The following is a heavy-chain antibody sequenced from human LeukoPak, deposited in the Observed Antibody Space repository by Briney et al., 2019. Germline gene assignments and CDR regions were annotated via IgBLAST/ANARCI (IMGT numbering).Heavy chain of an antibody. J-gene: IGHJ4*02. CDR3: ASFSYGPFDY. D-gene: IGHD3-10*01. V-gene: IGHV4-38-2*01. CDR1: GYSISSGYY. CDR2: IYHSGST. Sequence: PSETLSLTCAVSGYSISSGYYWGWIRQPPGKGLEWIGCIYHSGSTYYNPSLKSRVTISVDTSKNQFSLKLSSVTAADTAVYYCASFSYGPFDYWGQGTLVTVSS.